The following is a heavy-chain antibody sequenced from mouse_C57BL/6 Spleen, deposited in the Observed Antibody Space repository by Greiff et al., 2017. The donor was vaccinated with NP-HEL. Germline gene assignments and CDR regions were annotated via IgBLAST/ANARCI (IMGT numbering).Heavy chain of an antibody. Sequence: DVMLVESGGDLVKPGGSLKLSCAASGFTFSSYGMSWVRQTPDKRLEWVATISSGGSYTYYPDSVKGRFTISRDNAKNTLYLQMSSLKSEDTAMYYCARQDTTVVARVYFDYWGQGTTLTVSS. V-gene: IGHV5-6*02. CDR2: ISSGGSYT. J-gene: IGHJ2*01. D-gene: IGHD1-1*01. CDR1: GFTFSSYG. CDR3: ARQDTTVVARVYFDY.